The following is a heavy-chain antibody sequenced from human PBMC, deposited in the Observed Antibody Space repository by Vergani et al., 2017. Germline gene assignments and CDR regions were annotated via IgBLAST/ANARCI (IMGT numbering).Heavy chain of an antibody. Sequence: QVDLQESGPGLVKSSETLSLNFAVSGYSVRSGYYWGWIRQPPGGGLEWIGCLHRNGNTYYTSSLRGGATISRDTSKNQFSLRLTSVSAADTAVYSCARQNPYASAHVDFWGRGVLVTVSA. CDR2: LHRNGNT. V-gene: IGHV4-38-2*01. J-gene: IGHJ4*02. CDR1: GYSVRSGYY. CDR3: ARQNPYASAHVDF. D-gene: IGHD2-2*01.